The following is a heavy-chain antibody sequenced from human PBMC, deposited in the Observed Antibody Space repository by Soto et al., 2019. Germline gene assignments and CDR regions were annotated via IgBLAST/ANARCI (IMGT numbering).Heavy chain of an antibody. Sequence: QVRLVQSGAEVKRPGASVRVSCETSGYTFIGYYVHWVRQAPGQGLEWMGWINPNNGGTKYSQKFQGRVTMTRDTSINTAYMELSRLTTDDTAVYYCARETPLDPDYGGNPFSDFWGQGTLVTVSS. J-gene: IGHJ4*02. D-gene: IGHD4-17*01. CDR1: GYTFIGYY. CDR2: INPNNGGT. V-gene: IGHV1-2*02. CDR3: ARETPLDPDYGGNPFSDF.